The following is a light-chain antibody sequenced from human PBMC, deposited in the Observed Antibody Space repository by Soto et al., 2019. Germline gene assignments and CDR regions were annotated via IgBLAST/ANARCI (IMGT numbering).Light chain of an antibody. V-gene: IGKV3-15*01. Sequence: EIVMTQSPATLSVSPGERATLSCNASQSVNSNLAWYQQKPGQAPRLLIYGSSTRAIGIPARFSGSRSGTEFTLTISSLQSEDFAVYYCQQYDNWPRTCGQGTKVEIK. CDR3: QQYDNWPRT. J-gene: IGKJ1*01. CDR1: QSVNSN. CDR2: GSS.